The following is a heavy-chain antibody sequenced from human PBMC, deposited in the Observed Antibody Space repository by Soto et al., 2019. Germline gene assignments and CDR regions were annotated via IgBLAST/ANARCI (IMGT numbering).Heavy chain of an antibody. CDR2: FITILGTA. D-gene: IGHD3-3*01. V-gene: IGHV1-69*08. J-gene: IGHJ6*01. CDR3: ARDNVLAPDSPYYGLDV. CDR1: GGTLSRYT. Sequence: QVQLVQSGAEVKKPGSSVKVSCKASGGTLSRYTFSWVRQAPGQGLEWMGRFITILGTASYAQKFQRRVTTTADKSTSTVYMELSSLRSEDTALLFCARDNVLAPDSPYYGLDVWGQGTTVTVSS.